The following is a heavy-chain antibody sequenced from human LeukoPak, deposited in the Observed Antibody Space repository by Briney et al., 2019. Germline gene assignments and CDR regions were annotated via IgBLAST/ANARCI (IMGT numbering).Heavy chain of an antibody. Sequence: SETLSLTCTVSGGSISSYYWSWIRQPPGKGLEWIGYIYYSGSPNYNPSLKSRVTISVDTSKNQFSLKLNSVTAADTAVYYCARLVMYSSGSRGGYFDYWGQGTLVTVSS. D-gene: IGHD5-18*01. J-gene: IGHJ4*02. V-gene: IGHV4-59*08. CDR2: IYYSGSP. CDR3: ARLVMYSSGSRGGYFDY. CDR1: GGSISSYY.